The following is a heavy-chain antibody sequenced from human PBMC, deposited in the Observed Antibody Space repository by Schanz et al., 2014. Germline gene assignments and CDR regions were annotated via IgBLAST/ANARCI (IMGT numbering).Heavy chain of an antibody. V-gene: IGHV1-18*01. CDR2: ISAYNGNT. J-gene: IGHJ5*02. CDR1: GGTLDTYK. D-gene: IGHD3-9*01. CDR3: AKAEYDILTDSYSRLDP. Sequence: QDQLLQSGAAVKKPGSSVRVSCKASGGTLDTYKIAWVRQVPGQGLEWMGWISAYNGNTKYPQKLQGRVTMTADTSTNTAYMELRSLRSDDTAVYYCAKAEYDILTDSYSRLDPWGQGTLVTVSS.